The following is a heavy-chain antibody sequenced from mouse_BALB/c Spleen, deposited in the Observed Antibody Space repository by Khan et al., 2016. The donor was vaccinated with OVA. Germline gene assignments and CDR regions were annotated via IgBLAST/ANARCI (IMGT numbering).Heavy chain of an antibody. V-gene: IGHV5-6-5*01. CDR1: GFTFSSYV. D-gene: IGHD2-12*01. CDR2: ISSGGST. J-gene: IGHJ2*01. Sequence: EVELVESGGGPVKPGWSLKLSCAVSGFTFSSYVMSWIRQTPEKRLEWVASISSGGSTYYPDSVKGRFTISRDNARNVVYLQMSSLRSEDMAMYYCAREAYRYDEYYFDYWGQGTTLTVSS. CDR3: AREAYRYDEYYFDY.